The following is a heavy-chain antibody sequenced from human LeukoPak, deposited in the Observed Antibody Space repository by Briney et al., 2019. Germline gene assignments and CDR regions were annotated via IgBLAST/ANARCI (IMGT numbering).Heavy chain of an antibody. CDR2: IIPIFGTA. V-gene: IGHV1-69*13. D-gene: IGHD6-13*01. CDR3: ARVNPIAAAGYDYDY. Sequence: GASVKVSCKASGGTFSSYAISWVRQAPGQGLEWMGGIIPIFGTANYAQKFQGRVTITADESTSTAYMELSSLRSEDTAVYYCARVNPIAAAGYDYDYWSQGTLVTVSS. CDR1: GGTFSSYA. J-gene: IGHJ4*02.